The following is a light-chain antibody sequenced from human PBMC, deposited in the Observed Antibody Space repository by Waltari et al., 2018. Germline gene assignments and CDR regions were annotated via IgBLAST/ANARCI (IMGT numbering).Light chain of an antibody. V-gene: IGKV1D-16*01. CDR1: QDISSW. J-gene: IGKJ3*01. CDR3: QQYNSYPPT. Sequence: DIQMTQSPSSLSASVGDRVIISCRASQDISSWLVWYQQKSDEAPKCLIYAASSLQSGVPSRFSGSGSGTDFTLTISSLQPEDFATYYCQQYNSYPPTFGPGTKVDIK. CDR2: AAS.